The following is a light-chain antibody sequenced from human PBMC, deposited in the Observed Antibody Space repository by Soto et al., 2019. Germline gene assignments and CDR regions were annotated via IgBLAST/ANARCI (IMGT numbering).Light chain of an antibody. V-gene: IGKV3-20*01. CDR2: AAA. J-gene: IGKJ1*01. CDR3: QQYGSSPT. CDR1: QSVSSY. Sequence: EIVLTQSPSTLSLSPGERATLSCRASQSVSSYLAWYQQKPGQAPRLLIYAAASRANGIPERFSGSGSGTDFTLTISSLEPEDFAVYYCQQYGSSPTFGQGTKVDIK.